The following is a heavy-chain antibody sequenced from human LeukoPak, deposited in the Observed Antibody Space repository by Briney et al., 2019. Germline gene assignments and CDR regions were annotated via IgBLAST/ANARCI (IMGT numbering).Heavy chain of an antibody. D-gene: IGHD4-11*01. CDR2: IYPGDSDT. V-gene: IGHV5-51*01. J-gene: IGHJ3*02. Sequence: GESLNISWQGSGYSFTSYWIGWVGQIPGKGLKWMGIIYPGDSDTRYSPSFQGQVTISADKSISTAYLQWSSLKASDTAMYYCARPMTTQIADAFDIWGQGTMVTVSS. CDR3: ARPMTTQIADAFDI. CDR1: GYSFTSYW.